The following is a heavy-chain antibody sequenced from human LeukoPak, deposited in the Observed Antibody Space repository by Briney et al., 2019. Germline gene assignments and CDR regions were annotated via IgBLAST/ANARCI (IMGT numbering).Heavy chain of an antibody. J-gene: IGHJ1*01. CDR1: GFTFSSYS. D-gene: IGHD6-6*01. V-gene: IGHV3-21*01. CDR2: ISSRSRHI. CDR3: ARDLTTSSTAYFHH. Sequence: PGGSLRLSCTASGFTFSSYSMNWVRQAPGKGLEWVSSISSRSRHIYYADSVKGRFTISRDDGKNSLYLQMNSLRAEDTAVYYCARDLTTSSTAYFHHWGQGTLVTVSS.